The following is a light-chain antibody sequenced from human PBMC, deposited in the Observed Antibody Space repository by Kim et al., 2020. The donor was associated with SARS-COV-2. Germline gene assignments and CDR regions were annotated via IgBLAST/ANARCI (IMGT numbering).Light chain of an antibody. CDR3: QSYDSRLSGWV. Sequence: QRVTISCTGSSSNNGAGYDVHWYQQLPGRAPKLLIFADTRRPSGVPDRLSGSKSGTSASLAITGLQAEDEADYYCQSYDSRLSGWVFGGGTQLTVL. J-gene: IGLJ3*02. V-gene: IGLV1-40*01. CDR1: SSNNGAGYD. CDR2: ADT.